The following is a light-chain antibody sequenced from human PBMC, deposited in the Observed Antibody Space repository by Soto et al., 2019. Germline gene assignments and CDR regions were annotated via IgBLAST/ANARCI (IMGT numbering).Light chain of an antibody. CDR2: GAS. CDR1: QSVSSSY. CDR3: QQYGSSLVT. Sequence: IVLSHSPGTLSLSPLERATLSFMSSQSVSSSYLAWYQQKPGQAPRLLIYGASSRATGIPDRFSGSGSGTDFTLTISRLEPEDFAVYYCQQYGSSLVTFGQGTRLEIK. V-gene: IGKV3-20*01. J-gene: IGKJ5*01.